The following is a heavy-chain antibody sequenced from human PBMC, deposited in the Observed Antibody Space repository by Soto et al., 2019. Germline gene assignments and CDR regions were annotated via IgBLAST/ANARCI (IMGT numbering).Heavy chain of an antibody. CDR1: GFTFSTYP. CDR3: AKLPVITASYYYQDMDV. CDR2: ISGSGISP. D-gene: IGHD4-4*01. Sequence: GGSLRLSCAASGFTFSTYPMNWVRQAPGKGLEWVSGISGSGISPYYADSVKGRFTISRDNSKNTVSLQMNSLRAEDTAVYYCAKLPVITASYYYQDMDVWGQGTTVTVSS. J-gene: IGHJ6*02. V-gene: IGHV3-23*01.